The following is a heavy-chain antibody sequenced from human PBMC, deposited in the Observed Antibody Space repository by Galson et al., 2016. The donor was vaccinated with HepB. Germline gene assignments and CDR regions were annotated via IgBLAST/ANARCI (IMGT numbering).Heavy chain of an antibody. J-gene: IGHJ6*02. CDR2: IYYSGRT. CDR1: GASISGYY. Sequence: ETLSLTCTVSGASISGYYLSWIRQPPGKGLEWIGYIYYSGRTYYNPSLKSRVTISVDTSKNQFSLKLSSVTAADTAVYYCARDDSGGWYGFHYGMDVWGQGTTVTVSS. D-gene: IGHD6-19*01. V-gene: IGHV4-59*01. CDR3: ARDDSGGWYGFHYGMDV.